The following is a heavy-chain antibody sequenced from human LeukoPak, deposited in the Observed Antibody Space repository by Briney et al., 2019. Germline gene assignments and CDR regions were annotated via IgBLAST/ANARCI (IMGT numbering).Heavy chain of an antibody. J-gene: IGHJ4*02. CDR1: GYTFSNYA. CDR2: ISGSGDNT. Sequence: GGSLRLSCTASGYTFSNYAMSWVRQAPGKGLEWVSSISGSGDNTYYADSVKGRFTISRDNSKDTLFLQMHSLRPGDTAVYYCVREDTPATANYWGQGTLVTISS. D-gene: IGHD2-21*02. V-gene: IGHV3-23*01. CDR3: VREDTPATANY.